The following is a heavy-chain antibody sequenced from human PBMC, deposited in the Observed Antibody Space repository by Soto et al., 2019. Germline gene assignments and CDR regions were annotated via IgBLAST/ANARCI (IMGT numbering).Heavy chain of an antibody. CDR1: GGTFSSYA. V-gene: IGHV1-69*13. CDR2: IISIFGTA. J-gene: IGHJ5*02. D-gene: IGHD6-13*01. Sequence: SVKVSCKASGGTFSSYAISWVRQAPGQGLEWMGGIISIFGTANYAQKFQGRVTITADESTSTAYMELSSLRSDDTAVYYCARDGRVRAAAGRGWFDPWGQGTLVTVSS. CDR3: ARDGRVRAAAGRGWFDP.